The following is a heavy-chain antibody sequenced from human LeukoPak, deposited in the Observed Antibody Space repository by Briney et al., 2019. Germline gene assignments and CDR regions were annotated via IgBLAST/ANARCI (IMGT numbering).Heavy chain of an antibody. CDR2: IRSKAYGGTT. D-gene: IGHD3-3*01. V-gene: IGHV3-49*04. Sequence: GGSLRLSCAASGFTFSSYSMNWVRQAPGKGLEWVGFIRSKAYGGTTESAASVKGRFTISRDDSKSIAYLQMNSPKTEDTAVYYCSRETYYNFWSGYYPWGQGTLVTVSS. J-gene: IGHJ4*02. CDR1: GFTFSSYS. CDR3: SRETYYNFWSGYYP.